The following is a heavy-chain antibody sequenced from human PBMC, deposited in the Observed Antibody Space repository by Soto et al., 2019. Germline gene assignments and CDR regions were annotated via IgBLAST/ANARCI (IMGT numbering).Heavy chain of an antibody. CDR1: GGSINRDDFY. CDR3: ARMSYYYDKWYFDL. CDR2: VYYSGSS. D-gene: IGHD3-22*01. Sequence: NPSETRSLTCSVSGGSINRDDFYWSWLRQTPGKGLQWIGYVYYSGSSDCIPSLKSRLSMSIDKSKNQFTLKLSSVTAADTAIYYCARMSYYYDKWYFDLWGRGTLVTVSS. V-gene: IGHV4-30-4*01. J-gene: IGHJ2*01.